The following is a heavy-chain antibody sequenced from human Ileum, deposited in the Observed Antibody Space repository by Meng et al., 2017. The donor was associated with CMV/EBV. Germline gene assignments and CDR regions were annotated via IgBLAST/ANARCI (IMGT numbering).Heavy chain of an antibody. CDR2: TYYRSKWYN. V-gene: IGHV6-1*01. CDR1: GHSVSSIGVI. D-gene: IGHD6-13*01. Sequence: QLQLQQSGPGLVKPSLILSPTCALPGHSVSSIGVIWNWIRQSPSRGLEWLGKTYYRSKWYNDYAPSVKSRITVTPDTSKNQFSLQLNSVTPEDTAVYYCARENGYEWYFDFWGRGTLVTVSS. CDR3: ARENGYEWYFDF. J-gene: IGHJ2*01.